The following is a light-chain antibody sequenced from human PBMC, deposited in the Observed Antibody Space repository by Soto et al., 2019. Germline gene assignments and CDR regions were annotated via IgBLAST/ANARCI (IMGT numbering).Light chain of an antibody. J-gene: IGLJ2*01. CDR2: EVS. V-gene: IGLV2-8*01. CDR1: SSDVGGYNY. CDR3: SSYAGSNNLV. Sequence: QSALTQPPSASGSPGQSVTISCTGPSSDVGGYNYVSWYQQHPGKAPKLMIYEVSKRPSGVPDRFSGSKSGNTASLTVSGLQAEDEAAYDCSSYAGSNNLVFGGGTKLTVL.